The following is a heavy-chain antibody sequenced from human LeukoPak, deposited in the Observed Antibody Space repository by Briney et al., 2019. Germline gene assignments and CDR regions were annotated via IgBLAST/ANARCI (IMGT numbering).Heavy chain of an antibody. CDR2: IYPGDSDT. J-gene: IGHJ4*02. CDR3: AAASGSYVLGLGL. CDR1: GYSFTSYW. D-gene: IGHD1-26*01. Sequence: GESQKISCKGSGYSFTSYWIGWVRQMPGKGLEWMGIIYPGDSDTRYSPSFQGQVTISADKSISTAYLQWSSLKASDTAMYYCAAASGSYVLGLGLWGQGTLVTVSS. V-gene: IGHV5-51*01.